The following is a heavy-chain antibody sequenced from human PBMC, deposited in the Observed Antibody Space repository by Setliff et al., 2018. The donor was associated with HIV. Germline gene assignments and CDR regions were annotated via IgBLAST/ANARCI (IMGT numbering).Heavy chain of an antibody. CDR2: IYYSGST. Sequence: TCTVSGGSISSSGYYWGWIRQPPGKGLEWIGSIYYSGSTYYNPSLRSRVTISADTSKNQFSLRLSSVIAADTAVYYCARRYSYGFGYWGQGTLVTVS. CDR1: GGSISSSGYY. D-gene: IGHD5-18*01. J-gene: IGHJ4*02. CDR3: ARRYSYGFGY. V-gene: IGHV4-39*01.